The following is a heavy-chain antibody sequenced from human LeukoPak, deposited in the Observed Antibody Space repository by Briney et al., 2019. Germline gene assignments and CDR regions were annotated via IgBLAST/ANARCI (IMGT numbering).Heavy chain of an antibody. J-gene: IGHJ4*02. D-gene: IGHD6-19*01. CDR2: ISCSSSYI. Sequence: GGSLRLSCAASGFTFSRYSMICVRQAPGEGLEWVSHISCSSSYIYYTDSVKGRFTISKDNDKNSQYLQMNSLRAEDTAVYYCARILDSAWGELGYWGQGTLVTVSS. V-gene: IGHV3-21*01. CDR3: ARILDSAWGELGY. CDR1: GFTFSRYS.